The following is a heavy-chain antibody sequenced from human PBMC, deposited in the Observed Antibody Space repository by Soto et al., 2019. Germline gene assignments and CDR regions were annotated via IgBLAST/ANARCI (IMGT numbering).Heavy chain of an antibody. CDR3: ARDGPLDYYGSGSYYDALDI. CDR2: ISSSSSTI. D-gene: IGHD3-10*01. J-gene: IGHJ3*02. V-gene: IGHV3-48*01. Sequence: PAGSLRLSCAASGFTFSSYSMNWVRKATGKGLEWVSYISSSSSTIYYADSVKVRFTISRDNAKNSLYLQMNSPRAEDTAVCCCARDGPLDYYGSGSYYDALDIWAQGTMVTVS. CDR1: GFTFSSYS.